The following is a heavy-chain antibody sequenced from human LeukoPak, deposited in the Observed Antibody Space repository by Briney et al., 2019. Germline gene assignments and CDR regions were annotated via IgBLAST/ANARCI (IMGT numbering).Heavy chain of an antibody. Sequence: PGGSLRLSCAASGFTFSRYAMSWVRQAPGKGLEWVSAISGSGGSTYYADSVKGRLTISRDSSKNTLYLQMNSLRAEDTALYYCAKDWGRTPDAFDTWGQGTMVTVSS. D-gene: IGHD3-16*01. CDR2: ISGSGGST. CDR1: GFTFSRYA. V-gene: IGHV3-23*01. J-gene: IGHJ3*02. CDR3: AKDWGRTPDAFDT.